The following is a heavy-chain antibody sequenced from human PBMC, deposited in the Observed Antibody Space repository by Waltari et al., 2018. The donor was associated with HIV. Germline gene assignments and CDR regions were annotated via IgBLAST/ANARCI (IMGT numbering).Heavy chain of an antibody. Sequence: QVQLQESGPGLVKPSQTLSLTCTVSGGSLSSGDYYWRWIRQPPAKGLEWIGYIYYSGSTYYNPSLKSRVTISVDTSKNQFSLKLSSVTAADTAVYYCARDPRIAAADPYWYFDLWGRGTLVTVSS. D-gene: IGHD6-13*01. V-gene: IGHV4-30-4*01. CDR3: ARDPRIAAADPYWYFDL. CDR2: IYYSGST. J-gene: IGHJ2*01. CDR1: GGSLSSGDYY.